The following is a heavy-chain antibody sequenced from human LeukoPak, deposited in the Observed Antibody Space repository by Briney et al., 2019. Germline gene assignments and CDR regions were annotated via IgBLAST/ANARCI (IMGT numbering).Heavy chain of an antibody. CDR2: IYYSGST. Sequence: PSETLSLTCTVSGGSISSYYWSWIRQPPGKGLEWIGYIYYSGSTNYNPSLKSRVTISVDTSKNQFSLKLSSVTAADTAVYYCARVAVRGVPDYFDYWGQGTLVTVSS. CDR1: GGSISSYY. V-gene: IGHV4-59*01. D-gene: IGHD3-10*01. CDR3: ARVAVRGVPDYFDY. J-gene: IGHJ4*02.